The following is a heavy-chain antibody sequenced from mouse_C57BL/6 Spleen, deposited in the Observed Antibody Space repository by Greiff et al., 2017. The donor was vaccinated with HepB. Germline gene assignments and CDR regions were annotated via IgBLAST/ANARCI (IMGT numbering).Heavy chain of an antibody. CDR3: ARFSYYSNYAFAY. CDR2: ISYDGSN. CDR1: GYSITSGYY. Sequence: DVQLQESGPGLVKPSQSLSLTCSVTGYSITSGYYWNWIRQFPGNKLEWMGYISYDGSNNYNPSLKNRISITRDTSKNQFFLKLNSVTTEDTATYYCARFSYYSNYAFAYWGQGTLVTVSA. J-gene: IGHJ3*01. V-gene: IGHV3-6*01. D-gene: IGHD2-5*01.